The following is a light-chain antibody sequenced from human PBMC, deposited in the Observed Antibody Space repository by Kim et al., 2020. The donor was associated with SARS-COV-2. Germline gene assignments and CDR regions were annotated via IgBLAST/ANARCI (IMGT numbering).Light chain of an antibody. CDR1: QRVSRN. J-gene: IGKJ2*01. Sequence: EIVMTQSPATLSASPGERATLSCRASQRVSRNLAWYQQKPGQAPRLLIYGASTRATGIPSRFSGSGSGTEFTLTISSLQSEDFAVYYWQQYNNWPQYTFGQGTKREI. CDR3: QQYNNWPQYT. CDR2: GAS. V-gene: IGKV3-15*01.